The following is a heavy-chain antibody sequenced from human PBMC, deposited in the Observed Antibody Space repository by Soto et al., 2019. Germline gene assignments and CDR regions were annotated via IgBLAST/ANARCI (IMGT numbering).Heavy chain of an antibody. D-gene: IGHD1-26*01. J-gene: IGHJ4*02. Sequence: SETLSLTCTVSGGSISSYYRSWIRQPPGKGLEWIGYIYYSGSTNCNPSLKSRVTISVDTSKNQFSLKLSSVTAADTAVYYCARRYGSAIDYWGQGTLVTVSS. V-gene: IGHV4-59*08. CDR3: ARRYGSAIDY. CDR1: GGSISSYY. CDR2: IYYSGST.